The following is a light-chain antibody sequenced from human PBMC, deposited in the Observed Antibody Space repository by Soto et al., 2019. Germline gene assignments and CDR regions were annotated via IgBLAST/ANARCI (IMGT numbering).Light chain of an antibody. J-gene: IGKJ5*01. Sequence: IVLTQSPGTLSLSPGERATLSCRASPRVRSTYLAWYQHKPGQAPRILIYDVSTRATDIPDRFSGSGSGTDFTLTISRLEPEDFAVYYCQQYGNLPTFGQGTRLEI. CDR3: QQYGNLPT. CDR2: DVS. CDR1: PRVRSTY. V-gene: IGKV3-20*01.